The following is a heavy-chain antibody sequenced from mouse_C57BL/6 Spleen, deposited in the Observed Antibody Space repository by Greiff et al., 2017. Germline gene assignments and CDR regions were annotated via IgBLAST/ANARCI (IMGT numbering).Heavy chain of an antibody. CDR1: GYTFTDYN. V-gene: IGHV1-18*01. Sequence: EVQLQQSGPELVKPGASVKIPCKASGYTFTDYNMDWVKQSHGKSLEWIGDLIPNNGGTIYNQKFKGKAPLTVDKSSSTAYMELRSLTSEDTAVYYCARGGTAQAPAEYCDVWGTGTTVTVSS. CDR3: ARGGTAQAPAEYCDV. J-gene: IGHJ1*03. D-gene: IGHD3-2*02. CDR2: LIPNNGGT.